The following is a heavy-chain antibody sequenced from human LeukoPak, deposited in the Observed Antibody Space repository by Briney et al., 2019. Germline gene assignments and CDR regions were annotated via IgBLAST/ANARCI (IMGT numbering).Heavy chain of an antibody. CDR1: GGTFSSNA. CDR3: AIVVEMANY. Sequence: ASGKVSCKASGGTFSSNAISWVRQAPGQGLEWMGGIIPIFGTANYAQKFQGRVTITADESTSTAYMEPSSLRSEDTAVYYCAIVVEMANYWGQGTLVTVSS. V-gene: IGHV1-69*13. J-gene: IGHJ4*02. D-gene: IGHD5-24*01. CDR2: IIPIFGTA.